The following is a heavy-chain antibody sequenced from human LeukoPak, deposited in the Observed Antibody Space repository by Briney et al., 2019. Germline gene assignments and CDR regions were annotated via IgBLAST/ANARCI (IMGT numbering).Heavy chain of an antibody. Sequence: ASVNVSCKASGYTFTSYYMHWVRQAPGQGLEWMEIIHPSGGSTSYAQKFQGRVTMTSDTSTSTVYMELSSLRSEDTAVYYCARVTGYGHIDYWGQGTLLPVSS. V-gene: IGHV1-46*01. CDR2: IHPSGGST. D-gene: IGHD4-17*01. CDR1: GYTFTSYY. CDR3: ARVTGYGHIDY. J-gene: IGHJ4*02.